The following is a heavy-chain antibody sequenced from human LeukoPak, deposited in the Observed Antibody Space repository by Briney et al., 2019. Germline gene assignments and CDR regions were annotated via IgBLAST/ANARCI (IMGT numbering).Heavy chain of an antibody. CDR2: ISGSGGST. V-gene: IGHV3-23*01. CDR1: GFTFSSYA. CDR3: AKDSAAAGFDY. J-gene: IGHJ4*02. D-gene: IGHD6-13*01. Sequence: GGSLRLSCAASGFTFSSYAMSWVRQAPGKGLEWVSTISGSGGSTYYADSVKGRFTISRDNSKNTLYLRMNSLRAEDTAVYYCAKDSAAAGFDYWGQGTLVTVSS.